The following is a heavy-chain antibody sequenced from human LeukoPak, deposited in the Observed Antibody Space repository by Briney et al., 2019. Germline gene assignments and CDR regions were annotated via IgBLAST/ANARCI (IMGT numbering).Heavy chain of an antibody. V-gene: IGHV4-39*01. CDR1: GGPISSSSYY. CDR2: IYYSGST. D-gene: IGHD2-15*01. J-gene: IGHJ3*02. CDR3: ASLRLVVGATNAFDI. Sequence: SETLSLTCTVSGGPISSSSYYWGWIRQPPGKGLEWIGSIYYSGSTYYNPSLKSRVTISVDTSKNQFSLKLSSVTAAGTAIYYCASLRLVVGATNAFDIWGQGTMVTVSS.